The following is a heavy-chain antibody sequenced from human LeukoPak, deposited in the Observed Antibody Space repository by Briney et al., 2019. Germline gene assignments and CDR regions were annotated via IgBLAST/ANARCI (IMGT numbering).Heavy chain of an antibody. Sequence: ASVKVSCKASGYTFTSYYMHWVRQAPGQGLEWMGIINPSGGSTSYAQKFQGRVTMTRDTSTSTVYMELSSLRSEDTAVYYCARDGLIDIVVVPAAIGLAYWGQGTLVTVSS. CDR2: INPSGGST. CDR3: ARDGLIDIVVVPAAIGLAY. CDR1: GYTFTSYY. J-gene: IGHJ4*02. V-gene: IGHV1-46*01. D-gene: IGHD2-2*02.